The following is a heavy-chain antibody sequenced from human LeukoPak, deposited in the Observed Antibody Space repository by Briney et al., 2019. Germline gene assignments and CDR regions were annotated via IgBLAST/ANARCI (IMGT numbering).Heavy chain of an antibody. V-gene: IGHV4-39*01. J-gene: IGHJ5*02. CDR2: IYYSGST. CDR3: ARTYYYDSSGYYSPNNWFDP. D-gene: IGHD3-22*01. CDR1: GGSIGSSSYY. Sequence: TSETLSLTCTVSGGSIGSSSYYWGWIRQPPGKGLEWIGSIYYSGSTYYNPSLKSRVTISVDTSKNQFSLKLSSVTAADTAVYYCARTYYYDSSGYYSPNNWFDPWGQGTLVTVSS.